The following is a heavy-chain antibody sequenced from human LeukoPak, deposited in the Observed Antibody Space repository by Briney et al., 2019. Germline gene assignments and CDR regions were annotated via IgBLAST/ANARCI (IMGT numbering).Heavy chain of an antibody. J-gene: IGHJ4*02. Sequence: GGSLRLSCSASGFTFSSSAMSWVRQAPGKGLEWVSAIGTSGDRTFYADSVKGRFTISRDNSKNTLYLQMNSLRAGDTAVYYCARDRPYFDYWGQGTLATVSS. CDR2: IGTSGDRT. CDR3: ARDRPYFDY. CDR1: GFTFSSSA. V-gene: IGHV3-23*01.